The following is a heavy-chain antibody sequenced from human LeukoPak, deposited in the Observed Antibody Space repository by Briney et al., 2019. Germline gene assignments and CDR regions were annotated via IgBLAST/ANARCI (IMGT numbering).Heavy chain of an antibody. Sequence: GESLKISCKGSGYSFNSYWIGWVRQMPGKGLEWMGIIYPGDSDTRYSPSFQGQVTISADKSISTAYLQWSSLKASDTAMYYCARRGGEAIAAAGTRVYYYYGMDVWGQGTTVTVSS. CDR2: IYPGDSDT. V-gene: IGHV5-51*01. CDR1: GYSFNSYW. D-gene: IGHD6-13*01. CDR3: ARRGGEAIAAAGTRVYYYYGMDV. J-gene: IGHJ6*02.